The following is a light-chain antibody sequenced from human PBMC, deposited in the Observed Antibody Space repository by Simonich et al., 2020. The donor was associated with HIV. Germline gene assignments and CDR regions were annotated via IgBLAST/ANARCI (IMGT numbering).Light chain of an antibody. CDR3: QSYDSSNVV. CDR2: EDN. CDR1: SGSIASNY. V-gene: IGLV6-57*01. J-gene: IGLJ2*01. Sequence: NFMLTQPHSLSESPGKTVTISCTRSSGSIASNYVQWYQQRPGSSPTTVLYEDNQRPSGVPDRFSGSIDSSSNSASLTISGLKTEDEADYYCQSYDSSNVVFGGGTKLTVL.